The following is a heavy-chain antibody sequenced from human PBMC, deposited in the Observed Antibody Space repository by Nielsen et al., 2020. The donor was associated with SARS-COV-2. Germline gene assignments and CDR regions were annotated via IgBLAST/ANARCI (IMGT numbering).Heavy chain of an antibody. V-gene: IGHV1-24*01. CDR2: FDPEDGET. D-gene: IGHD1-7*01. J-gene: IGHJ4*02. Sequence: ASVKVSCKVSGYTLTELSMHWVRQAPGKGLEWMGGFDPEDGETIYAQKFQGRVTMTTDTSTSTAYMELRSLRSDDTAVYYCARDRDPGITGTWLFDYWGQGTLVTVSS. CDR3: ARDRDPGITGTWLFDY. CDR1: GYTLTELS.